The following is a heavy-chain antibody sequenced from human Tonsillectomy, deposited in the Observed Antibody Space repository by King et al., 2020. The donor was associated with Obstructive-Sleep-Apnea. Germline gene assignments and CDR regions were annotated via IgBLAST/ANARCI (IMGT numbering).Heavy chain of an antibody. D-gene: IGHD5-24*01. Sequence: VQLVESGGDLVQPGGSLRLSCAASGFTFSSYWMSWVRQAPGKGLEWVANIKQDGSVTYFVDSVKGRFTISRDNAKNSLYLQMNTLRAEDTAVYYCARHANVEMATIHPFDIWGQGTMVTVSS. CDR3: ARHANVEMATIHPFDI. J-gene: IGHJ3*02. CDR1: GFTFSSYW. CDR2: IKQDGSVT. V-gene: IGHV3-7*01.